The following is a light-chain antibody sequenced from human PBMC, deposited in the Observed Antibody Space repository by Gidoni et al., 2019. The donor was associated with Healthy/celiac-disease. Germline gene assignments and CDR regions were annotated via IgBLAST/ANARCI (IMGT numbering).Light chain of an antibody. CDR2: VAS. J-gene: IGKJ1*01. V-gene: IGKV3-20*01. CDR3: QQYGSSLWT. Sequence: EIVLTQSPATLSLSPGERATPSCRASQSVSSSYLAWYQQKPGQAPRLLIYVASSRATGIPDRFSGSGSGTDCTLTISRLEPEDFAVYYCQQYGSSLWTFGQGTKVEIK. CDR1: QSVSSSY.